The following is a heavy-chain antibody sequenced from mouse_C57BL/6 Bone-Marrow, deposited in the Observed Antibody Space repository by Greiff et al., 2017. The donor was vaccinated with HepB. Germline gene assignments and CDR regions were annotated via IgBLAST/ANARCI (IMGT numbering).Heavy chain of an antibody. CDR3: ARIYDGYYRYWYFDV. J-gene: IGHJ1*03. CDR2: IWSGGST. V-gene: IGHV2-2*01. D-gene: IGHD2-3*01. CDR1: GFSLTSYG. Sequence: QVQLKQSGPGLVQPSQSLSITCTVSGFSLTSYGVHWVRQSPGKGLEWLGVIWSGGSTDYNAAFISRLSISKDNSKSQVFFKMNSLQADDTTIYYCARIYDGYYRYWYFDVWGTGTTVTVSS.